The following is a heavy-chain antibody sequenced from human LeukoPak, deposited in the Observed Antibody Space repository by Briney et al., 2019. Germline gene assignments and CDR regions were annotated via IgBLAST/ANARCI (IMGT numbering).Heavy chain of an antibody. Sequence: GGSLRLSCAASGFTVSSNHMTWVRQAPGKGLEWMTVISHDGRNENYVESVKGRFTISRDNSKSTLYLQMNSLRVEDTAVYYCAKEGYYGSGSFPDSWGQGTLVTVSS. V-gene: IGHV3-30*18. D-gene: IGHD3-10*01. CDR3: AKEGYYGSGSFPDS. J-gene: IGHJ4*02. CDR2: ISHDGRNE. CDR1: GFTVSSNH.